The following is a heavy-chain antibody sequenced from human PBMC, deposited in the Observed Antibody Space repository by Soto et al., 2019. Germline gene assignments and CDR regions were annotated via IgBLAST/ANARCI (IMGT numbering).Heavy chain of an antibody. CDR1: GYTFTSYA. CDR3: ARDMTPMFGEFVGNFGDY. CDR2: INAGNGNT. V-gene: IGHV1-3*01. J-gene: IGHJ4*02. Sequence: GASVKVSCKASGYTFTSYAMHWVRQAPGQRLEWMGWINAGNGNTKYSQKFQGRVTITRDTSASTAYMELSSLRSEDTAVYYCARDMTPMFGEFVGNFGDYWGQGTLVTVSS. D-gene: IGHD3-10*02.